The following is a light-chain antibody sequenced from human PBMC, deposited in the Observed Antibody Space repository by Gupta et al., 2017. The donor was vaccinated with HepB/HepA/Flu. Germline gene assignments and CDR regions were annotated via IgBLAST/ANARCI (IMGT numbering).Light chain of an antibody. V-gene: IGKV3-20*01. CDR3: QQDGHSPRT. Sequence: VLPPSPGTLSLSPGERATLACRASQSVSDSYLAWYQHKPGQAPRLLIYGASSRATGIPDRFSGSGSGTDFTLTISRLEPEDFAVYDCQQDGHSPRTFGQGTKVEIK. J-gene: IGKJ1*01. CDR1: QSVSDSY. CDR2: GAS.